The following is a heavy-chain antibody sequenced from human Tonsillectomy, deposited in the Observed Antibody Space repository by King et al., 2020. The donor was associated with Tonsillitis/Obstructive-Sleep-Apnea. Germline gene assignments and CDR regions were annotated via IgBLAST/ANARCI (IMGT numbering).Heavy chain of an antibody. Sequence: VQLVESGGGVVQPGRSLRLSCAASGFTFSSYGMHWVRQAPGKGLEWVALISYDGSNKYYADSVKGRFTISRDNSKNTLYLQMNSLRAEDTAVYYCAKEAEGRTYYYYYYDMDVWGKGTTVTVSS. J-gene: IGHJ6*03. V-gene: IGHV3-30*18. CDR2: ISYDGSNK. CDR3: AKEAEGRTYYYYYYDMDV. CDR1: GFTFSSYG. D-gene: IGHD1-7*01.